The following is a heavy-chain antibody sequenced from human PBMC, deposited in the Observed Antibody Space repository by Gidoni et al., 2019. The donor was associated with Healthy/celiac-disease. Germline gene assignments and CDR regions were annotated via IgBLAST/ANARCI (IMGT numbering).Heavy chain of an antibody. CDR3: ARDSTHYDILTGYYPDHYGMDV. CDR1: GFTFSDYY. J-gene: IGHJ6*02. V-gene: IGHV3-11*05. Sequence: QVQLVESGGGLVKPGGSLRLSWAASGFTFSDYYIGWIRQAPGKGLGWVSYSSRSSSYTNDADSVKGRFTISRDNAKNSLYLQMNSLRAEDTAVYYCARDSTHYDILTGYYPDHYGMDVWGQGTTVTVSS. D-gene: IGHD3-9*01. CDR2: SSRSSSYT.